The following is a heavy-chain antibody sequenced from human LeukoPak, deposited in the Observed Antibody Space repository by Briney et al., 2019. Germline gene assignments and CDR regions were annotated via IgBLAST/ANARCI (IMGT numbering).Heavy chain of an antibody. Sequence: SGTLSLTCAVSGGSISSSNWWSWVRQPPGKGLEWIGEIYHSGSTNYNPSLKSRVTISVDKSKNQFSLKLSSVTAADTAVYYCARGTYYYDSSGFYYYDPFDYWGQGTLVTVSS. CDR2: IYHSGST. D-gene: IGHD3-22*01. CDR1: GGSISSSNW. V-gene: IGHV4-4*02. J-gene: IGHJ4*02. CDR3: ARGTYYYDSSGFYYYDPFDY.